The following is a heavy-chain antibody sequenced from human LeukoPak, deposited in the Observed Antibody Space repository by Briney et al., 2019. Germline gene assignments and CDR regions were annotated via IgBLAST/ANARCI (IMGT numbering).Heavy chain of an antibody. CDR1: GYTFTSYG. J-gene: IGHJ5*02. D-gene: IGHD3-10*01. CDR3: ARVDSPMLYYYGSGGFDP. CDR2: ISAYNGNT. Sequence: ASVKVSCKASGYTFTSYGISWVRQAPGQGLEWMGWISAYNGNTNYAQKLQGRVTMTTDTSTSTAYMELRSLRSDDTAVYYCARVDSPMLYYYGSGGFDPWGQGTLVTVSS. V-gene: IGHV1-18*01.